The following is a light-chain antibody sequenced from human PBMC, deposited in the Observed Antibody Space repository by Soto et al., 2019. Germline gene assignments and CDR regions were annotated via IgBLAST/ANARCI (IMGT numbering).Light chain of an antibody. V-gene: IGKV2-28*01. CDR3: MQALQTPIT. J-gene: IGKJ5*01. CDR2: LGS. Sequence: DIVMTQSPLSLPVTPGETASISCRSSQSLLHSNGYNYLDWYLQKPGQSPQLLIYLGSNRSSGVHDRFSGSGSGTDFTLKISRVEAEDVGVYYCMQALQTPITFGQGTRREIK. CDR1: QSLLHSNGYNY.